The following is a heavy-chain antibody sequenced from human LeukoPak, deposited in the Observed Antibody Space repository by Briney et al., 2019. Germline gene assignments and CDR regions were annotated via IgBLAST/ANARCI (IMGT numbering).Heavy chain of an antibody. V-gene: IGHV3-7*01. CDR1: GVWFSDYW. D-gene: IGHD3-22*01. J-gene: IGHJ4*02. CDR2: IKTDGSAN. CDR3: TKDLDHDSSG. Sequence: GGTLRLSCAVSGVWFSDYWRSWVRQAPGKGLECVANIKTDGSANYYPDSVKGRFTFSRDNAKNSFYLLMNNNTVEETAIYYCTKDLDHDSSGWGEGTLVTVSS.